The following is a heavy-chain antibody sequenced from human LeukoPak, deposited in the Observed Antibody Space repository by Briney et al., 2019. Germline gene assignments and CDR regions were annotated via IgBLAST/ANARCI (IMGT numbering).Heavy chain of an antibody. CDR1: GYTFTSYA. V-gene: IGHV1-3*01. J-gene: IGHJ4*02. D-gene: IGHD2-2*01. Sequence: ASVKVSCKASGYTFTSYAMHWVRQAPGQRLEWMGWINAGNGNTKYSQKFQGRVTITRDTSASTAYMELSSLRSEDTAVYYCARDRKAVPAAALDYWGQGTLVTVSS. CDR2: INAGNGNT. CDR3: ARDRKAVPAAALDY.